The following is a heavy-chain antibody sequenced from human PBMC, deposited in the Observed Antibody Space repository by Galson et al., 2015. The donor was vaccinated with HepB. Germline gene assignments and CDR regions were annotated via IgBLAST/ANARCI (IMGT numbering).Heavy chain of an antibody. CDR3: AQDIAAAGTWYDY. CDR2: ISGSGGST. D-gene: IGHD6-13*01. CDR1: GFTFSSYA. V-gene: IGHV3-23*01. J-gene: IGHJ4*02. Sequence: SLRLSCAASGFTFSSYAMSWVRQAPGKGLEWVSAISGSGGSTYYADSVKGRFTISRDNSKNTLYLQMNSLRAEDTAVYYCAQDIAAAGTWYDYWGQGTLVTVSS.